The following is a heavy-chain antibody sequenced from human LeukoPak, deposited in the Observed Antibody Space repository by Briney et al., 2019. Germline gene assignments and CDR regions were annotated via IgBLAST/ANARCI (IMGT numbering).Heavy chain of an antibody. J-gene: IGHJ4*02. V-gene: IGHV4-39*01. CDR3: ARLSKDWNFDY. Sequence: PSETLSLTCTVPGGSISSSSYYWGWIRQPPGKGLEWIGSIYYSGSTYYNPSLKSRVTISVDTSKNQFSLKLSSVTAADTAVYYCARLSKDWNFDYWGQGTLVTVSS. CDR2: IYYSGST. CDR1: GGSISSSSYY. D-gene: IGHD1-1*01.